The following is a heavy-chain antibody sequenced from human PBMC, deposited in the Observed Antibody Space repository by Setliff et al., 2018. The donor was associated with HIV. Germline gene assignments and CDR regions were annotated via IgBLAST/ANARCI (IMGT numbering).Heavy chain of an antibody. CDR3: ARVKSIKTTLVRLWPRFDL. CDR1: TESLTRYD. J-gene: IGHJ5*02. CDR2: IDDSGSI. V-gene: IGHV4-34*01. D-gene: IGHD3-10*01. Sequence: SQTLSLTCAVYTESLTRYDWAWIRQSPEKGLEWIGEIDDSGSIIYNPSLQSRVTMSVDTSKNQFSLKVRSLTAAGTGLYYCARVKSIKTTLVRLWPRFDLWGQGTQVTVSS.